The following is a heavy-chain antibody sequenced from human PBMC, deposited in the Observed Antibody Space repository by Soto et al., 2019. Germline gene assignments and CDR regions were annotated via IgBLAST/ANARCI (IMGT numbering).Heavy chain of an antibody. CDR3: AKSITVAGPAIL. CDR1: GGSISSFY. Sequence: ETLSLTCTVSGGSISSFYWSWIRQPPGKGLEWIGYIYHSGSTNYNPSLKSRVTISADTSKSQFSLKLSSVTAADTAVYYCAKSITVAGPAILWGQGTLVTVSS. D-gene: IGHD6-19*01. J-gene: IGHJ4*02. V-gene: IGHV4-59*01. CDR2: IYHSGST.